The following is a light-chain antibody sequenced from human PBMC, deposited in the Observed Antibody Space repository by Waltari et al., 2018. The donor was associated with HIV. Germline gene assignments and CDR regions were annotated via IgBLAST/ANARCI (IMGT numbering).Light chain of an antibody. Sequence: QSVLTQPPSASGTTGQRFSSACSGSDSNIGRHYVYWYQQVAGTAPKLLIYRDNQRPSGVSDRFSGSKSGSSASLAISGLRSEDEAAYFCAVWDDSLTGVIFGGKTKLTVL. CDR1: DSNIGRHY. V-gene: IGLV1-47*01. J-gene: IGLJ2*01. CDR2: RDN. CDR3: AVWDDSLTGVI.